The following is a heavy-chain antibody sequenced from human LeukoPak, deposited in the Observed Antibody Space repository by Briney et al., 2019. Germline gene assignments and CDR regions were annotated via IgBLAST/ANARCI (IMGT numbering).Heavy chain of an antibody. Sequence: PSETLSLTCTVSGGSISSGGYYWSWIRQHPGKGLEWIGYIYYSGSTYYNPSLKSRVTISVDTSKNQFSLKLSSVTAADTAVYYCARGAFYYDSSGYDYWGQGTLVTVSP. V-gene: IGHV4-31*03. J-gene: IGHJ4*02. CDR1: GGSISSGGYY. D-gene: IGHD3-22*01. CDR2: IYYSGST. CDR3: ARGAFYYDSSGYDY.